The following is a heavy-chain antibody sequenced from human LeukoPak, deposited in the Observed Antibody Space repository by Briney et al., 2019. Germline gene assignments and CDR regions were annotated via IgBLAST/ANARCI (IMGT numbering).Heavy chain of an antibody. Sequence: PGGSLRLSCATSGFTFSTYWMNWVRQAPGKGLEWVASIKQDGSDKYHVDSVKGRFTISRDNAKNSLYLQMNSLRVEDTAVYYCARAYSSSWFYWFDPWGQGTPVIVSS. V-gene: IGHV3-7*01. J-gene: IGHJ5*02. CDR2: IKQDGSDK. CDR3: ARAYSSSWFYWFDP. D-gene: IGHD6-13*01. CDR1: GFTFSTYW.